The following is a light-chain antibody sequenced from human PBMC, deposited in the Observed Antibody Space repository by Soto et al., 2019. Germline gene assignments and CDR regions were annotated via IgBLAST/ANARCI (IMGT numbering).Light chain of an antibody. CDR1: QSVLYSSNNKNY. Sequence: IVVTQSPDSLCVSLGERATINCKSSQSVLYSSNNKNYLAWYQQKPGQPPKLLIYWASTRESGVPDRFSGSGSGTDFTLTISSLQAEDVAVYYCQQYYSTPQTFGQGTKVDIK. CDR3: QQYYSTPQT. J-gene: IGKJ1*01. V-gene: IGKV4-1*01. CDR2: WAS.